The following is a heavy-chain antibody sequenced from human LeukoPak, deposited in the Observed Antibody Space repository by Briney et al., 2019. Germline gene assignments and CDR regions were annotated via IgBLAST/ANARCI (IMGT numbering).Heavy chain of an antibody. CDR2: IHYSGNT. J-gene: IGHJ3*02. CDR1: GGSITTYY. Sequence: SEALSLTCTVSGGSITTYYWSWIRQPPGKGPEWIGWIHYSGNTNYHPSLRSRVTMSLDTPRNQFSLKLSSVTAADTAVYYCARGVTSPLDAFDIWGQGTTVTVSS. CDR3: ARGVTSPLDAFDI. D-gene: IGHD1-26*01. V-gene: IGHV4-59*01.